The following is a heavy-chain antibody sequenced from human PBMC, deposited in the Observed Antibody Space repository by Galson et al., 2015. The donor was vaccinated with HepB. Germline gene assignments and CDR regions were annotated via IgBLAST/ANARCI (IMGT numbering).Heavy chain of an antibody. Sequence: SLRLSCAASGFTFSSCSMNWVRQAPGTGLEWVSSISSSSRYIYYADSVKGRFTISRDNAQNSLYLQMHSLRAEDTAVYYCARDVGTVTTGYVSDIWRQGTMVTASS. D-gene: IGHD4-17*01. CDR1: GFTFSSCS. CDR2: ISSSSRYI. V-gene: IGHV3-21*01. J-gene: IGHJ3*02. CDR3: ARDVGTVTTGYVSDI.